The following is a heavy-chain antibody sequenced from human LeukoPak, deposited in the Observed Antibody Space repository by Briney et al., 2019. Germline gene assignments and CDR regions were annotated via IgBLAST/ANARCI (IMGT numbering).Heavy chain of an antibody. J-gene: IGHJ4*02. V-gene: IGHV3-7*01. D-gene: IGHD3-22*01. CDR3: AVSPYYDIDY. CDR2: IKQDGSVE. Sequence: GGSLRLSCAASGFTFSSYWMSWVRQAPGKGLEWVANIKQDGSVEYYVDSVKGRFTISRDNAKNSLYLQMNSPRAEDTAVYYCAVSPYYDIDYWGQGTLVTVSS. CDR1: GFTFSSYW.